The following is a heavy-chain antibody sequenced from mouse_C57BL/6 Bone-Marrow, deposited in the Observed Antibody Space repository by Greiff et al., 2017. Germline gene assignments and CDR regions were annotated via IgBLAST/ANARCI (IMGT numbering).Heavy chain of an antibody. D-gene: IGHD2-4*01. J-gene: IGHJ1*03. Sequence: DVKLQESGGGLVKPGGSLKLSCAASGFTFSDYGLHWVRQAPEKGLEWVAYISSGSSTIYYADTVKGRFTISRDNAKNTLFLQMTSLRSADTAMYYCARTNDYPWYFDVWGTGTTVTVSS. CDR3: ARTNDYPWYFDV. V-gene: IGHV5-17*01. CDR2: ISSGSSTI. CDR1: GFTFSDYG.